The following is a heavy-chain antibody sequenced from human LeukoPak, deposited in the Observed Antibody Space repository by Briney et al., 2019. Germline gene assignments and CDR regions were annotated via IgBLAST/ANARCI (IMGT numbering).Heavy chain of an antibody. V-gene: IGHV3-53*01. CDR2: TYSDGST. CDR1: GFTVSRNY. J-gene: IGHJ6*02. CDR3: ARELWGYRASRSYYYYGMDV. Sequence: GGSLRLSCAASGFTVSRNYMSWVRQAPGEGLEWVSLTYSDGSTSYTDSVKGRFTISRDNSKNTLSLQLNCLRADDTAVYYCARELWGYRASRSYYYYGMDVWGQGTTVTVSS. D-gene: IGHD3-10*01.